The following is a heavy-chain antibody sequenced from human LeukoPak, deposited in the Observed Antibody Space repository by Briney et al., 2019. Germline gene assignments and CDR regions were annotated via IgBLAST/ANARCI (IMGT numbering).Heavy chain of an antibody. CDR1: GGSISSYY. D-gene: IGHD6-13*01. CDR3: ARGYSLFFLSFDI. CDR2: IYYSGST. V-gene: IGHV4-59*01. J-gene: IGHJ3*02. Sequence: PSETLSLTCTVSGGSISSYYWSWIRQPPGKGLEWIGYIYYSGSTNYNPSLKSRVTISVDTSKNQFSLKLSSVTAADTAVYYCARGYSLFFLSFDIWGQGTMVTVSS.